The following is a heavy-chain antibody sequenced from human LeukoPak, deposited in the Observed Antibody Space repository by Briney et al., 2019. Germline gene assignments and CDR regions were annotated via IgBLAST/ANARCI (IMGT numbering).Heavy chain of an antibody. J-gene: IGHJ2*01. CDR3: ASSPVARYFDL. CDR2: IYYSGNT. V-gene: IGHV4-39*07. Sequence: WVRQAPGKGLEWIGSIYYSGNTYYNPSLKSRVTISLDTSKNQFSLNLSSVTAADTAVYYCASSPVARYFDLWGRGTLVTVSS.